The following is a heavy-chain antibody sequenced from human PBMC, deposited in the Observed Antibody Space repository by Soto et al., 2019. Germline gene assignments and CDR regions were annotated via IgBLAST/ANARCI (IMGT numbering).Heavy chain of an antibody. CDR1: EFTFSTYG. CDR3: ARDDEYSGNGMDV. V-gene: IGHV3-33*01. D-gene: IGHD3-10*01. J-gene: IGHJ6*02. Sequence: QVQLVESGGGVVQPGRSLRLSCAASEFTFSTYGMHWVRQAPGKGLEWVAVISNDGSNRYHADSVKDRFTISRDNSKNTLYLPMNSLRAEDTAVYYCARDDEYSGNGMDVWGQGTTVNVS. CDR2: ISNDGSNR.